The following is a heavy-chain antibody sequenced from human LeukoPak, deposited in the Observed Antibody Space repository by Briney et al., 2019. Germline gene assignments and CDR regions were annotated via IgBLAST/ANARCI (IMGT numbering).Heavy chain of an antibody. V-gene: IGHV3-15*01. D-gene: IGHD3-10*01. J-gene: IGHJ3*02. CDR2: IKSKPYDWKQ. CDR3: TTGGQLLWFGEYAFDI. CDR1: GFTFSNAW. Sequence: PGGSLRLSCAASGFTFSNAWMSWVRQAPGKGLEWVGRIKSKPYDWKQDHVAPVKGKFTISRDDSKNTLFLQMNSLKTEDTAVYYCTTGGQLLWFGEYAFDIWGQGTMVTVSS.